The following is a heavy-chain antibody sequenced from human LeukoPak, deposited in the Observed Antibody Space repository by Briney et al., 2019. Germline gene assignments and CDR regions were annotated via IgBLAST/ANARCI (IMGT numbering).Heavy chain of an antibody. J-gene: IGHJ4*02. D-gene: IGHD3-10*01. V-gene: IGHV3-7*01. Sequence: GGSLRLSCAASGFTFSSYWMSWVRQAPGKGLEWVANIKQDGSEKYHVDSVKGRFTISRDNAKNSLYLQMNSLRAEDTAVYYCAREGCGSGSPNFDYWGQGTLVTVSS. CDR1: GFTFSSYW. CDR3: AREGCGSGSPNFDY. CDR2: IKQDGSEK.